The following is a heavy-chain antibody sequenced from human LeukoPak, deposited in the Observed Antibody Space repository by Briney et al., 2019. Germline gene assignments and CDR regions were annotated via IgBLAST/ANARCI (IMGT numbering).Heavy chain of an antibody. CDR3: ARDNLAAAGDDNFDI. D-gene: IGHD6-13*01. Sequence: GGSLRLSCAASRFTFSSYWMSWVRQAPGKGLEWVSVIYSGGSTYYADSVKGRFTISRDNAKNSLYLQMNSLRAEDTAIYYCARDNLAAAGDDNFDIWGQGTMVTVSS. CDR1: RFTFSSYW. CDR2: IYSGGST. J-gene: IGHJ3*02. V-gene: IGHV3-66*01.